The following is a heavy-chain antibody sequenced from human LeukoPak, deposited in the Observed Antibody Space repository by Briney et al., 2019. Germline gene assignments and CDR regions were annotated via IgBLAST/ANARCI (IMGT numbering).Heavy chain of an antibody. CDR3: ATESKVGAYFDY. CDR1: GYTLTELS. CDR2: FDPEDGET. D-gene: IGHD1-26*01. J-gene: IGHJ4*02. Sequence: ASVKVSCKVSGYTLTELSMHWVRQAPGKGLEWMGGFDPEDGETIYAQKFQGRVTMTEDISTDTAYMELSSLRSEDTAVYYCATESKVGAYFDYWGQGTLVTVSS. V-gene: IGHV1-24*01.